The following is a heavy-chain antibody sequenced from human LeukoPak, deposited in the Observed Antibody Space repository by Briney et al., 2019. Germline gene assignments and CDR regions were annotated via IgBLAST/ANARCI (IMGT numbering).Heavy chain of an antibody. J-gene: IGHJ4*02. CDR3: ARDSLRFLEWLFDY. CDR1: GFTFSSYA. D-gene: IGHD3-3*01. CDR2: ISYDGSNK. V-gene: IGHV3-30*04. Sequence: PGGSLRLSCAASGFTFSSYAMHWVRQAPGKGVEWVAVISYDGSNKYYAGSVKGRFTISRDNSKNTLYLQMNSLRAEDTAVYYCARDSLRFLEWLFDYWGQGTLVTVSS.